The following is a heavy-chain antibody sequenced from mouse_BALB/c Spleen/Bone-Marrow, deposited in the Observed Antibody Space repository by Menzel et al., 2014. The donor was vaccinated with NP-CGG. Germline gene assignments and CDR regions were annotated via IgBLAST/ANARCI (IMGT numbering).Heavy chain of an antibody. Sequence: VQLQQSGAELVRSGASVKLSCTASGFNIKDYYMHWVKQRPEQALEWIGWIDPENGDTEYASKFQGKATMTADTSSNTAYLQLSSLTSEDTAVYYCNAAIYYGNYFDVWGAGTTVTVPS. V-gene: IGHV14-4*02. CDR3: NAAIYYGNYFDV. J-gene: IGHJ1*01. D-gene: IGHD2-1*01. CDR1: GFNIKDYY. CDR2: IDPENGDT.